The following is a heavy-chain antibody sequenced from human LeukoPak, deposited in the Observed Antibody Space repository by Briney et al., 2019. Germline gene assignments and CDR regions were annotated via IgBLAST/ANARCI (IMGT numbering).Heavy chain of an antibody. CDR1: GGSISSYY. CDR2: IYYSGST. V-gene: IGHV4-59*08. CDR3: ASAFGYCTNGVCYPGAFDI. D-gene: IGHD2-8*01. Sequence: SETLSPTCTVSGGSISSYYWSWIRQPPGKGLEWIGYIYYSGSTNYNPSLKSRVTISVDTSKNQFSLKLSSVTAADTAVYYCASAFGYCTNGVCYPGAFDIWGQGTMVTVSS. J-gene: IGHJ3*02.